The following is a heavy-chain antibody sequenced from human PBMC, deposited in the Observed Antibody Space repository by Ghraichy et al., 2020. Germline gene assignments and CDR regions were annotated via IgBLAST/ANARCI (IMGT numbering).Heavy chain of an antibody. Sequence: GESLNISCAASGFNFTASWMNWVRQAPGKGLEWVAGIKQDGSEKYHVDSVKCRFTISRDNAKNSLYLQMNSLRVEDTAVYYCARDRAYKSFDYWGQGILVSVSS. CDR1: GFNFTASW. CDR2: IKQDGSEK. J-gene: IGHJ4*02. D-gene: IGHD5-24*01. CDR3: ARDRAYKSFDY. V-gene: IGHV3-7*03.